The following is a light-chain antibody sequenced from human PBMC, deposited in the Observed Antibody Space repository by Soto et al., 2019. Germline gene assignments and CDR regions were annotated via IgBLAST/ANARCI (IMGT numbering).Light chain of an antibody. Sequence: AIQMTQSPSSLSASVGDRVTITCRASQGIGNDLAWYQQKPGKAPKLLIYAASTLQSGVPSRFSGNGSGTDFTLTSSSLQPGDLASYYWLQDFHVPLSFGGGTKVEIK. V-gene: IGKV1-6*02. J-gene: IGKJ4*01. CDR1: QGIGND. CDR3: LQDFHVPLS. CDR2: AAS.